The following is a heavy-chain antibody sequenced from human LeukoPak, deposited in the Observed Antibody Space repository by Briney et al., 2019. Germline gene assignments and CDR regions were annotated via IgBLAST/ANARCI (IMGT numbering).Heavy chain of an antibody. CDR1: GGSVSSGSYY. V-gene: IGHV4-61*01. CDR3: ARDLVGYSSSWVSFDI. J-gene: IGHJ3*02. Sequence: SETLSLTCTVSGGSVSSGSYYWSWIRQPPGKGLEWIGYIYYGGSTNYNPSLKSRVTISVDTSKNQFSLKLSSVTAADTAVYYCARDLVGYSSSWVSFDIWGQGTMVTVSS. CDR2: IYYGGST. D-gene: IGHD6-13*01.